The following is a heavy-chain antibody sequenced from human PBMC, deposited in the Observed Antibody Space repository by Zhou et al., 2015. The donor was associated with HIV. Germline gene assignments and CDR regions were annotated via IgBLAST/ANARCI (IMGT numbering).Heavy chain of an antibody. Sequence: QVQLVQSGAEVKKPGASVKVSCKASGYTFTSYYMHWVRQAPGQGLEWMGGIIPIFGTANYAQKFQGRVTITADESTSTAYMELSSLRSEDTAVYYCARGYGGYYGSGSFDYWGQGTLVTVSS. V-gene: IGHV1-69*01. CDR1: GYTFTSYY. CDR3: ARGYGGYYGSGSFDY. CDR2: IIPIFGTA. D-gene: IGHD3-10*01. J-gene: IGHJ4*02.